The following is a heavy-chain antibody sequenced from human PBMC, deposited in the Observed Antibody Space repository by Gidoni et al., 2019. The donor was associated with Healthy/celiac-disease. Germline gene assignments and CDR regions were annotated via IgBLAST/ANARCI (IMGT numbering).Heavy chain of an antibody. CDR2: ISSSSSYI. D-gene: IGHD3-22*01. CDR3: ASRYYYDSSGYPNAFDI. CDR1: GFTFSSYG. J-gene: IGHJ3*02. V-gene: IGHV3-21*01. Sequence: VQLVESGGGLVKHGGSLRLSCAASGFTFSSYGMNWVRQAPGKGLEWVSSISSSSSYIYYADSVKGRFTISRDNAKNSLYLQMNSLRAEDTAVYYCASRYYYDSSGYPNAFDIWGQGTMVTVSS.